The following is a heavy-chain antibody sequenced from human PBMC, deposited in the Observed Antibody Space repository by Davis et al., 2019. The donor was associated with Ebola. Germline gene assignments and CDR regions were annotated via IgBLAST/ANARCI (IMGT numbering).Heavy chain of an antibody. J-gene: IGHJ6*04. CDR3: ARAGGSYREDYYNMDV. CDR2: ISYDGSNK. CDR1: GFTFSSYA. Sequence: GESLKISCAASGFTFSSYAMHWVRQAPGKGLEWVAVISYDGSNKYYADSVKGRFTISRDNSKNTLYLQMNSLRAEDTAVYYCARAGGSYREDYYNMDVWGKGTTVTVSS. V-gene: IGHV3-30-3*01. D-gene: IGHD1-26*01.